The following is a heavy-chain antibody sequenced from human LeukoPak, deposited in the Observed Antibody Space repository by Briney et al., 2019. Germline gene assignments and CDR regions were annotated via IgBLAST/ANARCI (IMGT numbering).Heavy chain of an antibody. Sequence: PGGSVRLSCAASEFIFSSYAMSWVRQAPGKGLEWVSTISGSGASTYYADSVKGRFAISRNNSKNTLYLQMNSLRAEDTAVYYCAKDRSCTNDICHGDFDYWGQGTLVTVSS. J-gene: IGHJ4*02. V-gene: IGHV3-23*01. CDR3: AKDRSCTNDICHGDFDY. CDR1: EFIFSSYA. CDR2: ISGSGAST. D-gene: IGHD2-8*01.